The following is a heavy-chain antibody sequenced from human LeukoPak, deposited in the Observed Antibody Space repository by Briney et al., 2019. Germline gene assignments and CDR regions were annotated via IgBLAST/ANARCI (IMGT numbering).Heavy chain of an antibody. D-gene: IGHD6-13*01. V-gene: IGHV3-33*03. CDR2: IWYDGSYE. J-gene: IGHJ4*02. CDR3: ASGGYTSSWYVVDY. CDR1: GFTFRSYG. Sequence: PGGSLRLSCAASGFTFRSYGMHWVRQAPGKGLEWVAVIWYDGSYEYYADAVKGRFTISRDNSKNTLYLQMNSLRADDTAVYYCASGGYTSSWYVVDYWGQGTLVTVSS.